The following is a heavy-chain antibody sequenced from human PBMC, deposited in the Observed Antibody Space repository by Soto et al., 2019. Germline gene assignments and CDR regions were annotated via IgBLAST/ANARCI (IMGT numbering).Heavy chain of an antibody. CDR2: INPNSGGT. Sequence: ASVKVSCKASGYTFTGYYMHWVRQAPGQGLEWMGWINPNSGGTNYAQKFQGRVTMTRDTSISTAYMELSRLRSDDTAVYYCARDRITMVRGADIDYWGQGTLVTVSS. V-gene: IGHV1-2*02. J-gene: IGHJ4*02. CDR3: ARDRITMVRGADIDY. D-gene: IGHD3-10*01. CDR1: GYTFTGYY.